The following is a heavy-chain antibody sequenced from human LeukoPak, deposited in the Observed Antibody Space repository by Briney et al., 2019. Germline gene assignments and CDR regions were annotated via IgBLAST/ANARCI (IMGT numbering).Heavy chain of an antibody. CDR3: ARLTYYDILTGSPAFDI. V-gene: IGHV4-39*01. J-gene: IGHJ3*02. CDR2: IYYTGGT. D-gene: IGHD3-9*01. CDR1: GGSITSSSYY. Sequence: PSETLSLTCTVSGGSITSSSYYWGWIRQPPEKGLEWIGSIYYTGGTNYSPSLKSRVTMSVDTSKNQFSLKLSSVTAADTAVYYCARLTYYDILTGSPAFDIWGQGTMVTVSS.